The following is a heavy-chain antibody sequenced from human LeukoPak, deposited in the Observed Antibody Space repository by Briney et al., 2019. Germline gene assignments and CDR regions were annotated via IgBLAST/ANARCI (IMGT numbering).Heavy chain of an antibody. CDR3: ARRNREKAISLDL. V-gene: IGHV5-10-1*01. D-gene: IGHD1-14*01. J-gene: IGHJ2*01. Sequence: GESLKISCEASGYSFTNYWISWVRQMPGRGLDWMGRIDPSASQTNNNPSFRGHITISVDRSISTVYLQWGSLQASDTAIYYCARRNREKAISLDLWGRGTVVTVSS. CDR1: GYSFTNYW. CDR2: IDPSASQT.